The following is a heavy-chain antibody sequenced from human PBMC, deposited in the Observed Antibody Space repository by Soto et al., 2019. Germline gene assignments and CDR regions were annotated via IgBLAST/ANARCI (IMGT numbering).Heavy chain of an antibody. V-gene: IGHV3-64*02. J-gene: IGHJ6*02. CDR2: ISSNGGST. D-gene: IGHD5-12*01. CDR3: ARDMVATTHYYYYGMDV. Sequence: GGSLRLSCAASGFTFSSYAMHWVRQAPGKGLEYVSAISSNGGSTYYADSVKGRFTVSRDNSKNTLYLQMGSLRAEDMAAYYCARDMVATTHYYYYGMDVWGQGTTVTVSS. CDR1: GFTFSSYA.